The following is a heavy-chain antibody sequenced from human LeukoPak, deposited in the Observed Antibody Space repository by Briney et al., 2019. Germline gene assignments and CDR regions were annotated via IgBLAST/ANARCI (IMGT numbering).Heavy chain of an antibody. Sequence: SETLSLTCAVYGGSFSGYYWSWIRQPPGKGLEWIGEINHSGSTNYNPPLKSRVTISVDTSKNQFSLKLSSVTAADTAVYYCARRPMPKMARQFYPWGQGTLVTVSS. V-gene: IGHV4-34*01. CDR1: GGSFSGYY. D-gene: IGHD5-24*01. CDR3: ARRPMPKMARQFYP. J-gene: IGHJ5*02. CDR2: INHSGST.